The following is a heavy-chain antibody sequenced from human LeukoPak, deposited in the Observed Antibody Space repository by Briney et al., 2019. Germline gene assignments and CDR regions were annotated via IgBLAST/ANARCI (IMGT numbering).Heavy chain of an antibody. J-gene: IGHJ4*02. V-gene: IGHV1-2*02. CDR3: ARDNSGSFGDY. Sequence: ASVKVSCKASGYTFTGYYMHWVRQAPGQRLEWMGWINPNSGGTKYAQKFQGRVTMTRDTSISTAYMELSRLRSDDTAVYYCARDNSGSFGDYWGQGTLVAVSS. D-gene: IGHD6-19*01. CDR2: INPNSGGT. CDR1: GYTFTGYY.